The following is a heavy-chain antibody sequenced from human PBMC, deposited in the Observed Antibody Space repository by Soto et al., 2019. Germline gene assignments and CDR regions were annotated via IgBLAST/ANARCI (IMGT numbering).Heavy chain of an antibody. D-gene: IGHD3-22*01. J-gene: IGHJ3*02. V-gene: IGHV3-30-3*01. CDR1: GFTFSSYA. CDR2: ISYDGSNK. CDR3: ARGGYYYDSSGYYHDAFDI. Sequence: LRLSCAASGFTFSSYAMHWVRQAPGKGLEWVAVISYDGSNKYCADSVKGRFTISRDNSKNTLYLQMNSLRAEDTAVYYCARGGYYYDSSGYYHDAFDIWGQGTMVTVSS.